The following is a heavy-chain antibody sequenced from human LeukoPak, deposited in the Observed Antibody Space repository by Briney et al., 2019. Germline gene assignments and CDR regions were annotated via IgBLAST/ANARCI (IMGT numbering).Heavy chain of an antibody. Sequence: PGGSLRLSCAASGFTFSSYGVNGVSWVRQAPGKGLEWVSAINSAGNTYYADSVRDRFTISRDNSKNTLYLQMNSLRPEDTAMYYCARPQSSDFWSGYYFNFWGLGTLVTVSS. CDR3: ARPQSSDFWSGYYFNF. J-gene: IGHJ4*02. V-gene: IGHV3-66*02. CDR1: GFTFSSYGVNG. CDR2: INSAGNT. D-gene: IGHD3-3*01.